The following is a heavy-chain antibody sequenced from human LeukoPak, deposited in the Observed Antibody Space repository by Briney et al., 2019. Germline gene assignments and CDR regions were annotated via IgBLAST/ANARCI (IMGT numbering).Heavy chain of an antibody. J-gene: IGHJ1*01. CDR1: GYSFTSYW. D-gene: IGHD5-24*01. V-gene: IGHV5-10-1*01. CDR2: IDPSDSYT. CDR3: ARLGDGYNSHFQH. Sequence: ESLKIACKGSGYSFTSYWISWVRQIPGKGLGWLGRIDPSDSYTNYSPSFQGHVTVSADKSISTAYLQWSSLKASDTAMYHCARLGDGYNSHFQHWGQGTLVTVSS.